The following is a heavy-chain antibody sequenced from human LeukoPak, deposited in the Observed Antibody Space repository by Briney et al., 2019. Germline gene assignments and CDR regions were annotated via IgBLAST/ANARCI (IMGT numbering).Heavy chain of an antibody. CDR1: GGSISSGSYY. D-gene: IGHD4-17*01. J-gene: IGHJ4*02. Sequence: SETLSLTCTVSGGSISSGSYYWSWIRQPAGKGLEWIGRIYTSGSTNYNPSLKSRVTISVDTSKNQFSLKLSSVTAADTAVYYCARRAGSPYGDYVSFFDYWGQGTLVTVSS. V-gene: IGHV4-61*02. CDR3: ARRAGSPYGDYVSFFDY. CDR2: IYTSGST.